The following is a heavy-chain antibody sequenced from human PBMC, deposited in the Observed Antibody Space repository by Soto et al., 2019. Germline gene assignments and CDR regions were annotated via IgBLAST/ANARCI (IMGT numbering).Heavy chain of an antibody. CDR1: GFTFRSPP. D-gene: IGHD2-21*01. J-gene: IGHJ4*02. CDR3: TKVSHCGILSPTHDH. Sequence: GGSLRLSCAVSGFTFRSPPMSWVRRAPGKGLEWVSGINGGDDSEHYVDSVRGRFTIIRDNSKNLLLLQMNSLRVEDTAIYYCTKVSHCGILSPTHDHWGQGTQVTVSS. CDR2: INGGDDSE. V-gene: IGHV3-23*01.